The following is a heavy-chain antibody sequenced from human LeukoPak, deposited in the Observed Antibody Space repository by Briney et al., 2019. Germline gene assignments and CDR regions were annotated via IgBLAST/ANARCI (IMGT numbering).Heavy chain of an antibody. CDR3: ARVRDNWNDRAPFDY. CDR2: IYYSGST. Sequence: SETLSLTCTVSGGSISSSSYYWSWIRQPPGKGLEWIGYIYYSGSTNYNPSLKSRVTISVDTSKNQFSLKLSSVTAADTAVYYCARVRDNWNDRAPFDYWGQGTLVTVSS. CDR1: GGSISSSSYY. D-gene: IGHD1-20*01. V-gene: IGHV4-61*01. J-gene: IGHJ4*02.